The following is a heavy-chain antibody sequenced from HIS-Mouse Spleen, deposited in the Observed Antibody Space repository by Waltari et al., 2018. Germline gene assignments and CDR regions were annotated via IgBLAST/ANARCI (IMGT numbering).Heavy chain of an antibody. CDR2: MDYSGST. J-gene: IGHJ2*01. D-gene: IGHD6-13*01. CDR3: AREIPYSSSWYDWYFDL. Sequence: QLQLQESGPGLVKPSATLSLPCTVSGGSISSSSYYWGGISQPPGKGLEWIGRMDYSGSTYYNPSLKSRVTISVDTSKNQFSLKLSSVTAADTAVYYCAREIPYSSSWYDWYFDLWGRGTLVTVSS. CDR1: GGSISSSSYY. V-gene: IGHV4-39*07.